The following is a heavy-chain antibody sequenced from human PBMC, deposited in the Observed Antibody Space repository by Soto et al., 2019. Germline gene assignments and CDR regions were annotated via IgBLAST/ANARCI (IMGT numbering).Heavy chain of an antibody. CDR2: IYYSGST. Sequence: LTCTVSGGSISSYYWSWIRQPPGKGLEWIGYIYYSGSTNYNPSLKSRVTISVDTSKNQFSLKLSSVTAADTAVYYCARQVPSYGGRGGWFDPWGQGTLVTVSS. V-gene: IGHV4-59*08. CDR1: GGSISSYY. J-gene: IGHJ5*02. CDR3: ARQVPSYGGRGGWFDP. D-gene: IGHD5-18*01.